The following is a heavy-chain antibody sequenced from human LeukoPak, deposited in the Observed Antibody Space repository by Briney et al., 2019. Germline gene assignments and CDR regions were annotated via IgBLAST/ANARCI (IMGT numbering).Heavy chain of an antibody. CDR2: SKSESDGGTT. Sequence: GGSLRLSWAASGCAFTNAWRNWVRQAAGKVPEWGGRSKSESDGGTTDYNTPVKGRFIISRDDSRSTLYLQMNSLKSEDTAVYYCTTDAVARDAFDIWGQGTTVTVSS. V-gene: IGHV3-15*01. CDR3: TTDAVARDAFDI. J-gene: IGHJ3*02. CDR1: GCAFTNAW.